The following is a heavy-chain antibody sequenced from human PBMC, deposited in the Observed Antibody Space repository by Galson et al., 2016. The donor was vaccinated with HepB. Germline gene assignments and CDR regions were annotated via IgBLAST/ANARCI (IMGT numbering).Heavy chain of an antibody. CDR2: ISSDGNSI. J-gene: IGHJ4*02. V-gene: IGHV3-11*01. Sequence: SLRLSCAASGFSFSDYYMSWNRQAPGKGLEWVSYISSDGNSIYYADSVKGRFTLSRDNAKNSLYLQMNSLGVEDAAMYFCARGSGPTERYSSSSDYFDSWGRGTLVTGSS. D-gene: IGHD6-6*01. CDR3: ARGSGPTERYSSSSDYFDS. CDR1: GFSFSDYY.